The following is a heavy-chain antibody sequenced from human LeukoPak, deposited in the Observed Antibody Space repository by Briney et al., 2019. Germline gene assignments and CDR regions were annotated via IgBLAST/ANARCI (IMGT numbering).Heavy chain of an antibody. V-gene: IGHV3-23*01. J-gene: IGHJ4*02. Sequence: GGPVRLSCVASGFFFSNYDMNWVRQAPGKGLEWVSGLISSGGSTFYADSVKGRFTISRDNSKNTVYLQMNSLRGEDTAIYYCARGVSVTTDFWGQGTLVSVSS. CDR3: ARGVSVTTDF. CDR1: GFFFSNYD. CDR2: LISSGGST. D-gene: IGHD4-17*01.